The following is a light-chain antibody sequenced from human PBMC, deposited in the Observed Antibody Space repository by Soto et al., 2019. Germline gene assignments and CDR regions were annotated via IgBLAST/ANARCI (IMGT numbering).Light chain of an antibody. Sequence: QTVVTQEPSFSVSPGGTVTLTCGLSSGSVSTSYYPSWYQQTPGQAPRTLIYSTNTRSSGVPDRFSGSILGNKAALTITGAQADDESDYYCQSYDGRLSTWVFGGGTKLTVL. V-gene: IGLV8-61*01. CDR3: QSYDGRLSTWV. CDR2: STN. CDR1: SGSVSTSYY. J-gene: IGLJ3*02.